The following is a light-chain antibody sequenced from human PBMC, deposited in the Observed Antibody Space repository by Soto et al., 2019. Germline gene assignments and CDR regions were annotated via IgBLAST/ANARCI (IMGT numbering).Light chain of an antibody. CDR2: GAS. CDR3: QQYGSSIT. J-gene: IGKJ5*01. Sequence: EIVLTQSPGTLSLSPGERATLSCRASQSVSSSYLAWYQQKPGQAPRLLIYGASSRATGIPDRFSGSGSGTDFTLTISRLEPEEFAVYYCQQYGSSITFGQGTRREIK. CDR1: QSVSSSY. V-gene: IGKV3-20*01.